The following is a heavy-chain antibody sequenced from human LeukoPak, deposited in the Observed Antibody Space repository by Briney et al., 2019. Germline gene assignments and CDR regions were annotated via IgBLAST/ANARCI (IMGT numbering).Heavy chain of an antibody. CDR1: GYTFTVYY. Sequence: ASVTVSCKASGYTFTVYYMHWVRQAPGQGLEWMGWINPNSGGTNYAQKFQGRVTMTRDTSISTAYMELSRLRSDDTAVYYCSLLEVSSSDYFDYWGQGTLVTVSS. V-gene: IGHV1-2*02. CDR2: INPNSGGT. D-gene: IGHD6-6*01. J-gene: IGHJ4*02. CDR3: SLLEVSSSDYFDY.